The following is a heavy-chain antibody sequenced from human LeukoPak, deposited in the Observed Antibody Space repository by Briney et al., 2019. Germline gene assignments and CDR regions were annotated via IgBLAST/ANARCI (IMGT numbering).Heavy chain of an antibody. V-gene: IGHV3-11*01. J-gene: IGHJ4*02. CDR3: ARDLMGRGKNMITFGGVIVIPGI. D-gene: IGHD3-16*02. Sequence: PGGSLRLSCAASGFTFSDYYMSWIRQAPGKGLEWVSYISSSGSTIYYADSVKGRFTISRDNAKNSLYLQMNSLRAEDTAVYYCARDLMGRGKNMITFGGVIVIPGIWGQGTLVTVSS. CDR2: ISSSGSTI. CDR1: GFTFSDYY.